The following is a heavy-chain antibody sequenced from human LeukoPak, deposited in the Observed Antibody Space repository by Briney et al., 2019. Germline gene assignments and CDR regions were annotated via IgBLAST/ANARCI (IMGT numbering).Heavy chain of an antibody. Sequence: GGSLRLSCAASGFTFSSYEMNWVRQAPGKGLEWVSYISSSGSTIYYADSVKGRFTISRDNAKNSLYLQMNSLRAEDTAVYYCARGSGYDPNFDYWGQGTLATVSS. CDR3: ARGSGYDPNFDY. J-gene: IGHJ4*02. CDR1: GFTFSSYE. V-gene: IGHV3-48*03. D-gene: IGHD5-12*01. CDR2: ISSSGSTI.